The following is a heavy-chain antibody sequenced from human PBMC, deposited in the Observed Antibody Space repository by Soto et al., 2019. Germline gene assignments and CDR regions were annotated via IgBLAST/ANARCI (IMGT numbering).Heavy chain of an antibody. CDR3: ARDPLYCGGDCYFDF. CDR1: GFTFSSYS. V-gene: IGHV3-21*01. Sequence: EVQLVESGGDLVKPGGSLRLSCAASGFTFSSYSVSWVRQAPGKGLEWVSSISSKSSYKYFADSMKDRFTISRDNAENSLYLQMNSLRVEDTAVYYCARDPLYCGGDCYFDFWGQGTLVTVSS. J-gene: IGHJ4*02. CDR2: ISSKSSYK. D-gene: IGHD2-21*02.